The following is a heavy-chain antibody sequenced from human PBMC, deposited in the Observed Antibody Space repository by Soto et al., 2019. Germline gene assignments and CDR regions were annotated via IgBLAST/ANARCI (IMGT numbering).Heavy chain of an antibody. Sequence: LETLSLTCTVSVGSISSYYGSWIRQPPGKGLEWIWEINHSGGTNYNPSLKSRVTISVETSNNQFSLKLISVTAGDTAVYYCARYRSSWAPVSSPNNCFAPWGQGTLVTVSS. CDR3: ARYRSSWAPVSSPNNCFAP. V-gene: IGHV4-34*01. J-gene: IGHJ5*02. D-gene: IGHD6-13*01. CDR2: INHSGGT. CDR1: VGSISSYY.